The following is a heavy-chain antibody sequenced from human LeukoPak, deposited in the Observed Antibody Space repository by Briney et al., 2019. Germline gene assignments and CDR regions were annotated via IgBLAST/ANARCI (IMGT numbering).Heavy chain of an antibody. J-gene: IGHJ4*02. D-gene: IGHD3-10*01. Sequence: GGSLRLSCAASGFTLRSYGMHWVRQAPGEELEWVAVIWHDGSVLDYSESVKGRFTVSRDNRKNTLYLQMDSLRVEATAVYYCARDRGQDDPIDIWGQGTLVTVSS. CDR3: ARDRGQDDPIDI. CDR2: IWHDGSVL. CDR1: GFTLRSYG. V-gene: IGHV3-33*01.